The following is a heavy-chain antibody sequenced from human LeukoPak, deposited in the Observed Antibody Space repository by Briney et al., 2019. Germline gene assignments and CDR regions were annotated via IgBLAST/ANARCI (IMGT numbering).Heavy chain of an antibody. V-gene: IGHV3-7*01. CDR3: AREVPGVMVAFDL. CDR1: RFSFSPYW. D-gene: IGHD2-2*01. J-gene: IGHJ3*01. CDR2: IEKHGSAD. Sequence: GGSLRLSCVGSRFSFSPYWMSWVRQAPGKGLEWLANIEKHGSADYYVDSVKGRFTISRDNAKNSLSLQLDSLRVEDTAVYYCAREVPGVMVAFDLWGQGTMVTVSP.